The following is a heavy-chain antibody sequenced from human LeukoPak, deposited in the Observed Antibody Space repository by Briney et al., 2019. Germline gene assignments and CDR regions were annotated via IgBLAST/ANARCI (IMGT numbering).Heavy chain of an antibody. J-gene: IGHJ4*02. Sequence: GESLRLSCAASGFTFSSYWMSWVRQAPGKGLEWVANIKQDGSEKHYVDSVRGRFTVSRDNAKNSLYLQMYSLRAEDTAVYYCARVRITGTYYDYWGQGTLVTVSS. V-gene: IGHV3-7*01. CDR2: IKQDGSEK. CDR3: ARVRITGTYYDY. D-gene: IGHD1-7*01. CDR1: GFTFSSYW.